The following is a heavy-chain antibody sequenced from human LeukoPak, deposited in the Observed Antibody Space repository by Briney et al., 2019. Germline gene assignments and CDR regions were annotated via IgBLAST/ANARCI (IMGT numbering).Heavy chain of an antibody. J-gene: IGHJ6*02. D-gene: IGHD3-10*01. Sequence: GGSLRLSCAASGFTFSSYWMHWVRQAPGQGLVWVSRINSDGSSTTYADSVKGRFTISRDNAKNTLYLQMNSLRAEDTAVYYCTTERVLLWFGELQDDYYYGLDVWGQGTTVTVSS. CDR1: GFTFSSYW. CDR3: TTERVLLWFGELQDDYYYGLDV. CDR2: INSDGSST. V-gene: IGHV3-74*01.